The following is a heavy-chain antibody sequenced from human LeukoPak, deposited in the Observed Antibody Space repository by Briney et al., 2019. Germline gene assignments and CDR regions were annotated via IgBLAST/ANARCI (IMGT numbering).Heavy chain of an antibody. J-gene: IGHJ3*02. CDR2: ISYDGSNK. CDR3: AKASWANGAFDI. V-gene: IGHV3-30*18. D-gene: IGHD2-8*01. CDR1: GFTFSSYG. Sequence: GRSLRLSCAASGFTFSSYGMHWVRQAPGKGLEWVAVISYDGSNKYYADSVKGRFTISRDNSKNTLYLQMNSLRAEDTAVYYCAKASWANGAFDIWGQGTMVTVSS.